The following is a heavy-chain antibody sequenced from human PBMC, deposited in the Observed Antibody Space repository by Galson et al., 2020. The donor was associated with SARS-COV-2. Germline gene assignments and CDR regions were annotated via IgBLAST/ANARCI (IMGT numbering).Heavy chain of an antibody. Sequence: GESLKIPCAASGFTFTRYAMSWIRQAPGKGLEWVSSISAGGATTYHAESVKGRLTISRDNSKNTLYLQMNSLRVEDTALYYCAKDQGNDYGDQLDYWGQGTLVSVSS. J-gene: IGHJ4*02. V-gene: IGHV3-23*01. D-gene: IGHD4-17*01. CDR2: ISAGGATT. CDR1: GFTFTRYA. CDR3: AKDQGNDYGDQLDY.